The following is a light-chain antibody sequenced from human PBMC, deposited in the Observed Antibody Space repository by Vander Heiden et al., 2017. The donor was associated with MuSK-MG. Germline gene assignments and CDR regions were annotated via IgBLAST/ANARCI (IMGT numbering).Light chain of an antibody. V-gene: IGKV3-20*01. CDR3: QQYSSSRA. J-gene: IGKJ4*01. CDR2: GAS. Sequence: ETVLRQSPGTLSLSPGERATLSCRASQSVSSSYLAWYQQKPGQAPRLLIYGASSRATGIPDRFSGSGSGTDFTLTISRLEPEDFAVYYCQQYSSSRAFGGGTKVEIK. CDR1: QSVSSSY.